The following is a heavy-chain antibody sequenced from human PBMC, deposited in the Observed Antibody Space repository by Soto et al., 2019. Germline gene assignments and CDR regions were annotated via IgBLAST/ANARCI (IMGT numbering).Heavy chain of an antibody. Sequence: PGGSLRLSCAASGFTISSYAMSWVRQAPGKGLEWVSAISGSGGSTYYADSVKGRFTISRDNSKNTLYLQMNSLRAEDTAVYYCAKGTGGSYYYDSSGSHDAFDIWGQGTMVTVSS. CDR2: ISGSGGST. D-gene: IGHD3-22*01. CDR3: AKGTGGSYYYDSSGSHDAFDI. V-gene: IGHV3-23*01. CDR1: GFTISSYA. J-gene: IGHJ3*02.